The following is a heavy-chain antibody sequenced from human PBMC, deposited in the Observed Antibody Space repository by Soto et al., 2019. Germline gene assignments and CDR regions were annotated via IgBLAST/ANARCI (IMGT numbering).Heavy chain of an antibody. D-gene: IGHD2-2*01. V-gene: IGHV3-74*01. J-gene: IGHJ6*02. CDR3: ARDPRYCSSTSCHENYYYYGMDV. Sequence: GGSLRLSCAASGFTFSSYWMHWVRQAPGKGLVWVSRINSDGSSTSYADSVKGRFTISRDNAKNTLYLQMNSLRAEDTAVYYCARDPRYCSSTSCHENYYYYGMDVWGQGTTVTVS. CDR2: INSDGSST. CDR1: GFTFSSYW.